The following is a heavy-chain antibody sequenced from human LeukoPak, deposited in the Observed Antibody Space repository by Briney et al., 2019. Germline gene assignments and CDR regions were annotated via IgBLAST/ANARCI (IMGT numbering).Heavy chain of an antibody. CDR1: GGTFSSHA. CDR2: IIPIFGTA. J-gene: IGHJ5*02. Sequence: ASVKVSCKASGGTFSSHAISWVRQAPGQGLEWMGGIIPIFGTANYAQKFQGRVTITTDESTSTAYMELSSLRSEDTAVYYCARGNTVTTSWFDPWGQGTLVTVSS. D-gene: IGHD4-11*01. V-gene: IGHV1-69*05. CDR3: ARGNTVTTSWFDP.